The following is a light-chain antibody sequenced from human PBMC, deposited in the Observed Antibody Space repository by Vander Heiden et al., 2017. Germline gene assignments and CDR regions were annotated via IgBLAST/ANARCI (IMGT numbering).Light chain of an antibody. J-gene: IGKJ1*01. CDR2: DAS. Sequence: DIQMTQSPSTLSTSVEDRVTISCRASQTIHKWLAWYQQKPGKAPELQIYDASTLQSGVPSRVSGAGSGTEFTLTISSLQPDDFATYYCQQYYTFPWTFGRGTKVDI. CDR1: QTIHKW. CDR3: QQYYTFPWT. V-gene: IGKV1-5*01.